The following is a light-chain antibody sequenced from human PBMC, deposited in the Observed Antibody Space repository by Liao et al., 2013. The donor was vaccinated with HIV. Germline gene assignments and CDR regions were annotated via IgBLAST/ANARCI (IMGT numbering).Light chain of an antibody. Sequence: SYELTQPPSVSVAPGQTARITCGGNIGSQSVHWYQRRPGQAPVLVISYDSERPSGIPERFSGSNSGNTATLTISRVEAGDEADYYCQVWDSSSDHWVFGGGTKLTVL. CDR2: YDS. J-gene: IGLJ3*02. V-gene: IGLV3-21*04. CDR1: IGSQS. CDR3: QVWDSSSDHWV.